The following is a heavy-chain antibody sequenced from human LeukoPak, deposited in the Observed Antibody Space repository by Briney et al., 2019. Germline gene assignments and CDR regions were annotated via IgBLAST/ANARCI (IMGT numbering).Heavy chain of an antibody. CDR1: GGSISSGGYY. V-gene: IGHV4-31*03. CDR3: ARDYGRQTTVVTPT. Sequence: PSETLFLTCTVSGGSISSGGYYWSWIRQHPGKGLEWIGYIYYSGSTYYNPSLKSRVTISVGTSKNQFSLKLSSVTAADTAVYYCARDYGRQTTVVTPTWGQGTLVTVSS. D-gene: IGHD4-23*01. CDR2: IYYSGST. J-gene: IGHJ5*02.